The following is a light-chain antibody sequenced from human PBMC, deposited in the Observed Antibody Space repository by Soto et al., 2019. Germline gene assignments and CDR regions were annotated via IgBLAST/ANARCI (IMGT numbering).Light chain of an antibody. V-gene: IGKV1-12*01. Sequence: DIQMTQSPSSVSASVGDRVTITCRASQVIDPWLAWYQQKPGKAPKVLIYSTSSLQSGVPSRFSGSGSGTEFTLTISSLQPDDFATYFCQQTNGFPLTFGGGTKVDIK. CDR2: STS. J-gene: IGKJ4*01. CDR1: QVIDPW. CDR3: QQTNGFPLT.